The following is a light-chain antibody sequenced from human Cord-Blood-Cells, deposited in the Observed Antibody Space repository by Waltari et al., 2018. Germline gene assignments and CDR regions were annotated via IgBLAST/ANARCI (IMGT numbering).Light chain of an antibody. V-gene: IGKV1-39*01. CDR1: QSISSY. CDR3: QQSYSTPRT. J-gene: IGKJ1*01. Sequence: DIQMTQSPSSLSASVGDRVTITCRASQSISSYLNWYQQKPGKAPKLLIYAASSLQSGVRSRFSRSRSGTDFTLTSSSLQPEEFATYYCQQSYSTPRTFGQGTKVEIK. CDR2: AAS.